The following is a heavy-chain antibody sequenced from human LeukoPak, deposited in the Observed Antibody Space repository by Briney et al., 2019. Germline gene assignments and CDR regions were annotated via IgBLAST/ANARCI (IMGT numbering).Heavy chain of an antibody. CDR1: GLTFSNYG. V-gene: IGHV3-23*01. Sequence: GGSLRLSCAASGLTFSNYGMSWVRQARGKGPEWVSGMRGGGSIEYADSVRGRFTISRDNSKNTLYLEMNSLRAEDTAVYYCAKGGDRSGSLGGNGMDVWGQGTTVTVSS. J-gene: IGHJ6*02. CDR2: MRGGGSI. D-gene: IGHD6-19*01. CDR3: AKGGDRSGSLGGNGMDV.